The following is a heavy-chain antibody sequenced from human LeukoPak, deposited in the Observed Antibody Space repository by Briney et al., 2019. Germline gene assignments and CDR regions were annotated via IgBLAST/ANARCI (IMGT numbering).Heavy chain of an antibody. V-gene: IGHV1-18*01. CDR2: ISAYNGNT. CDR1: GYTFTSYG. CDR3: ARDSPNFGGDYGWVRNDY. D-gene: IGHD4-17*01. J-gene: IGHJ4*02. Sequence: AASVKVSCKASGYTFTSYGISWVRQAPGQGLEWMGWISAYNGNTNYAQKLQGRVTMTTDTSTSTAYMELRSLRSDDTAVYYCARDSPNFGGDYGWVRNDYWGQGTLVTVSS.